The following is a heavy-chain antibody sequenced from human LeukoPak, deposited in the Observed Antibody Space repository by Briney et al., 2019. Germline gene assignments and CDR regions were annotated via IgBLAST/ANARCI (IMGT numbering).Heavy chain of an antibody. CDR1: GGSLSSYY. J-gene: IGHJ4*02. CDR2: IYYTGST. Sequence: SETLSLTRTVSGGSLSSYYWSWIRQPPGKGREWIGYIYYTGSTDYNPSLKSRGAISVDTYTNQFSLKLSYVTAAATAVGYCARGSKAAPLTFDHWGQGTLVTVSS. D-gene: IGHD6-13*01. CDR3: ARGSKAAPLTFDH. V-gene: IGHV4-59*01.